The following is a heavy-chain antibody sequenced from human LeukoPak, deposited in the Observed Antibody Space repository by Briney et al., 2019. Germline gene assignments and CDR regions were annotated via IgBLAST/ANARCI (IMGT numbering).Heavy chain of an antibody. CDR3: ARDPYSNYFDN. D-gene: IGHD5-18*01. Sequence: ASVTVSCKASGYTFNNYYMNWVRQAPGQGLEWMGIINPSGGSTSYAQKFQGRVTETRDTSTSTVYMELSSLRSEDTAMYYCARDPYSNYFDNWGQGTLVTVSS. J-gene: IGHJ4*02. CDR2: INPSGGST. CDR1: GYTFNNYY. V-gene: IGHV1-46*02.